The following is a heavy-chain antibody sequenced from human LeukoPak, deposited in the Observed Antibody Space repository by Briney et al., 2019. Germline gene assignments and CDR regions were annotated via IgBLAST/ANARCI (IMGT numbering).Heavy chain of an antibody. Sequence: SETLSLSCTVSGGSISRYYWSWIRQPAGKGLEWIGRIYSDGTITYNPSLQSRLTMSIDTSKNQFSLKLSFVTAADTAVYYCAREASGWAHLDYWGQGTLVTVSS. CDR1: GGSISRYY. V-gene: IGHV4-4*07. D-gene: IGHD6-19*01. CDR3: AREASGWAHLDY. CDR2: IYSDGTI. J-gene: IGHJ4*02.